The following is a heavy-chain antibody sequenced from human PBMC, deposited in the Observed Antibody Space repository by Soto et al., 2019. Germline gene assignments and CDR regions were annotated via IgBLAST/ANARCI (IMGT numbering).Heavy chain of an antibody. J-gene: IGHJ4*02. CDR1: GFTFSSYA. D-gene: IGHD2-15*01. CDR2: ISYDGSNK. CDR3: ARAGGLLLDY. V-gene: IGHV3-30-3*01. Sequence: QVQLVESGGGMVQPGRSLRLSCAASGFTFSSYAMHWVRQAPGKGLEWVAVISYDGSNKYYADSVKGRFTISRDNSKNTLYLQMNSLRAEDTAVYYCARAGGLLLDYWGQGTLVTVSS.